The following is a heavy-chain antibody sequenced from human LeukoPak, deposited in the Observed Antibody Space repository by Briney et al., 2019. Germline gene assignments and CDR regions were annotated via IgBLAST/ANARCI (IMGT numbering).Heavy chain of an antibody. Sequence: ETLSVTCAVYGGSFSGYYWSWVRQAPGKGLEWVSAISGSGGSTYYADSVKGRFTISRDNSKNTLYLQMNSLRAEDTAVYYCAKTLVARPFDYWGQGTLVTVSS. V-gene: IGHV3-23*01. CDR1: GGSFSGYY. D-gene: IGHD6-6*01. CDR3: AKTLVARPFDY. CDR2: ISGSGGST. J-gene: IGHJ4*02.